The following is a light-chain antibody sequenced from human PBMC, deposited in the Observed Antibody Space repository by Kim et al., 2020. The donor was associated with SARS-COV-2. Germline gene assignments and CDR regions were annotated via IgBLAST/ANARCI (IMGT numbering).Light chain of an antibody. CDR3: QQYNSWLIT. Sequence: ETVMTQSPATLSVSPGERATLSCRASQSISSNLAWYQQKPGQAPRLLIYDASTGAAGIPARFSGSGSGTEFTLTISSLQSEDFAVYYCQQYNSWLITFGQGTRLEIK. J-gene: IGKJ5*01. CDR1: QSISSN. V-gene: IGKV3-15*01. CDR2: DAS.